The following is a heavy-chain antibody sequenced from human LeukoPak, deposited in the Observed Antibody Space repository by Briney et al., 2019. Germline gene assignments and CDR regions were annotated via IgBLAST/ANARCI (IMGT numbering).Heavy chain of an antibody. V-gene: IGHV3-33*06. CDR2: IWYDGSNK. D-gene: IGHD5-18*01. J-gene: IGHJ3*02. CDR1: GFTFSSHG. CDR3: AKDRGDTAYAFDI. Sequence: GGSLRLSCAASGFTFSSHGMHWVRQAPGKGLGWVAVIWYDGSNKYYADSVKGRFTISRDNSKNTLYLQMNSLRAEDTAVYYCAKDRGDTAYAFDIWGQGTMVTVSS.